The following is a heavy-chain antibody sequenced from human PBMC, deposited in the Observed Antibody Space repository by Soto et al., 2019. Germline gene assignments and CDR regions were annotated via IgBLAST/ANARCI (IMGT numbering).Heavy chain of an antibody. J-gene: IGHJ5*02. CDR3: ARGDRFRCSGDRCFSDGLFLS. D-gene: IGHD2-15*01. V-gene: IGHV3-48*02. Sequence: EVQLVESGGGLVQRGGSLRLPCAASGFTFGIYSMNWVRQAPGKGLEWISYINGSSSTMYYADSVKGRFIISRDNAVNSLYLRMNSLRDADTAVYYCARGDRFRCSGDRCFSDGLFLSWGQGTLVTVSS. CDR2: INGSSSTM. CDR1: GFTFGIYS.